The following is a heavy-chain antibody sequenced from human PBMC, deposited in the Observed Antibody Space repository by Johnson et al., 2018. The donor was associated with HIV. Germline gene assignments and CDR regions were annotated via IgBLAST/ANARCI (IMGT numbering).Heavy chain of an antibody. CDR3: ARDVTKDAFDI. V-gene: IGHV3-30*02. CDR1: GFTFGDYA. Sequence: QVQLVESGGGLVQPGRSLRLSCTASGFTFGDYAVHWVRQAPGKGLEWVAFIRYDGSTTSYADSVKGRFTISRDNAKNSLYLQMNSLRAEDTAVYYCARDVTKDAFDIWGQGTMVTVSS. D-gene: IGHD4-17*01. J-gene: IGHJ3*02. CDR2: IRYDGSTT.